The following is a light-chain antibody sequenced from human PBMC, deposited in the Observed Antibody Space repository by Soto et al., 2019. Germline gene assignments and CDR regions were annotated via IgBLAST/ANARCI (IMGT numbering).Light chain of an antibody. CDR2: EVN. J-gene: IGLJ1*01. Sequence: QSALAQPASVSGSPGQSVTISCTGTSSDVGGYDYVSWYQQHPGTAPKLILYEVNNRPSGVSNRFSGSKSGNTASLILSGLQTEDEANYYCSAYTTSNTLIFGTGTKGTVL. V-gene: IGLV2-14*01. CDR1: SSDVGGYDY. CDR3: SAYTTSNTLI.